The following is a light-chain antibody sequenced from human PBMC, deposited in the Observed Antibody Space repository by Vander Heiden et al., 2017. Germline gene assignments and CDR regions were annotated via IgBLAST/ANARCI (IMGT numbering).Light chain of an antibody. V-gene: IGKV3-11*01. CDR3: QQRSNWPMYT. CDR2: DAS. Sequence: IVLTHSPATLSLSRGERATLSSRASQSVSSYLAWYQQQPSQGPRLLIYDASNRATGIPARFSGSGSGTDFTLTISSLEPEDFAVYSCQQRSNWPMYTFGQGTKLEIK. CDR1: QSVSSY. J-gene: IGKJ2*01.